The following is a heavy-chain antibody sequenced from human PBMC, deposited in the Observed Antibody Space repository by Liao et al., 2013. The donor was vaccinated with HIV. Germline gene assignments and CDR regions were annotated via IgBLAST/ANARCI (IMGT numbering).Heavy chain of an antibody. CDR1: GGSISSGSYY. J-gene: IGHJ3*02. CDR3: ARETVIPSAAAFDI. Sequence: QVQLQESGPGLVKPSQTLSLTCTVSGGSISSGSYYWSWIRQPAGKGLEWIGRIYTSGSTNYDPSLKSRVTISVDTSKNHFSLKLSSVTAADTAVYYCARETVIPSAAAFDIWGQGTMVTVSS. V-gene: IGHV4-61*02. CDR2: IYTSGST. D-gene: IGHD2-21*01.